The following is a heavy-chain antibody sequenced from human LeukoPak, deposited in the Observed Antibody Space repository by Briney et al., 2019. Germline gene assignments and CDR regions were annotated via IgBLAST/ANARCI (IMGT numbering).Heavy chain of an antibody. D-gene: IGHD3-22*01. CDR3: ARDYDSRASS. CDR2: IYHSGST. J-gene: IGHJ5*02. V-gene: IGHV4-4*02. CDR1: GGSISSSNW. Sequence: SETLSLTCAVSGGSISSSNWWSWVRQPPGEGLEWIGEIYHSGSTNYNPSLKSRVTISVDKSKNPFSLKLDSVTAADTAVYFCARDYDSRASSWGQGTLVTVSS.